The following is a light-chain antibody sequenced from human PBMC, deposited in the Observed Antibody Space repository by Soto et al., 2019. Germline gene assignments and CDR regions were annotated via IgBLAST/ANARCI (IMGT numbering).Light chain of an antibody. Sequence: QSVLTQPASVSGSPGQSITISCTGTSSDIGAYNYVSWYQQHPGKAPKLMIYVVTDRPSGVSSRFSGSKSANTASLTISGLQAEDEADYYCSSYTSSSTLFGTGTKLTVL. V-gene: IGLV2-14*01. J-gene: IGLJ1*01. CDR2: VVT. CDR1: SSDIGAYNY. CDR3: SSYTSSSTL.